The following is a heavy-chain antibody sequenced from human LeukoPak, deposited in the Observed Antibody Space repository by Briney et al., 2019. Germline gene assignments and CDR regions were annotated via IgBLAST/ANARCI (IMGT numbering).Heavy chain of an antibody. CDR3: ARTPYDFWSASYSYYFDY. D-gene: IGHD3-3*01. CDR1: GFSFSSYS. CDR2: IISSTTTI. J-gene: IGHJ4*02. V-gene: IGHV3-48*01. Sequence: GGSLRLSCAASGFSFSSYSMNWVRQAPGKGLEWVSYIISSTTTIYYADSVKGRFTITRDNAKHSLYLQMHSLRAEETAVFYCARTPYDFWSASYSYYFDYWGLGTLVTVSS.